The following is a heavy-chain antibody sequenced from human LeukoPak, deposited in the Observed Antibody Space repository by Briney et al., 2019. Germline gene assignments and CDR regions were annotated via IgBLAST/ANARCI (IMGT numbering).Heavy chain of an antibody. D-gene: IGHD6-13*01. V-gene: IGHV3-30*02. CDR2: IRYDGSNK. CDR3: AKGRHSSSWYDYYFDY. CDR1: GFTFSSYG. Sequence: PGGSLRLSCAGSGFTFSSYGMHWVRQAPGKGLEWVAFIRYDGSNKYYADSVKGRFTISRDNSKNTLYLQMNSLRAEDTAVYYCAKGRHSSSWYDYYFDYWGQGTLVTVSS. J-gene: IGHJ4*02.